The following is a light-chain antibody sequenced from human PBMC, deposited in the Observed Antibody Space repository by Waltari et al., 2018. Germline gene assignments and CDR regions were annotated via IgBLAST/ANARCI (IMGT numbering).Light chain of an antibody. CDR3: SSYVGSNIVV. Sequence: QSALTQPPSASGSPGQSVTISCTGTSSDVGAYNYVSWYQQHPGKAPKLMIYGVRKRPSGVPARFSGSKSGNTASLTVSGLQAEDEADYSCSSYVGSNIVVFGGGTKLTVL. V-gene: IGLV2-8*01. J-gene: IGLJ2*01. CDR1: SSDVGAYNY. CDR2: GVR.